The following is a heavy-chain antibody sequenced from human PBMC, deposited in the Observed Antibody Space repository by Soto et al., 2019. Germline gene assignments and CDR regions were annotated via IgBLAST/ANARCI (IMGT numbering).Heavy chain of an antibody. CDR3: AKVNTGSSWRTRYGMDV. J-gene: IGHJ6*02. Sequence: GGSLRLSCAASGFTFSSYAMSWVRQAPEKGLEWVSAISGSGGSTYYADSVKGRFTISRDNSKNTLYLQMNSLRAEDTAVYYCAKVNTGSSWRTRYGMDVWGQGTTVTVSS. V-gene: IGHV3-23*01. CDR1: GFTFSSYA. D-gene: IGHD6-13*01. CDR2: ISGSGGST.